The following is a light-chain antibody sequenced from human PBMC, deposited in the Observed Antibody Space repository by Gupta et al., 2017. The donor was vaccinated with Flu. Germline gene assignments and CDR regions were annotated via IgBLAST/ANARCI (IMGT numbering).Light chain of an antibody. J-gene: IGLJ1*01. CDR1: YSNIGTTY. CDR3: AAWDDRLSGYV. V-gene: IGLV1-47*01. CDR2: RNN. Sequence: QSVLTQPPSASGTPGQRVTISCSGSYSNIGTTYVYWYQQLPGTAPKLLIYRNNQRPSGVPGRFSASKSGTSASLAISGPRSEDEADYYCAAWDDRLSGYVFGTGTKVTVL.